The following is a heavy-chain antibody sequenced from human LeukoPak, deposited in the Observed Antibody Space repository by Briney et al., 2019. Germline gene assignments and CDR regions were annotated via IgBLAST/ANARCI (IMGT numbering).Heavy chain of an antibody. V-gene: IGHV3-74*01. D-gene: IGHD5-18*01. J-gene: IGHJ4*02. CDR2: IKNDGSRT. Sequence: GGSLRLSCAASGVTFSRYWMHWVRQAPGKGLVWVSRIKNDGSRTTYADAVKGRFTISRDNAKNSLYLQMNSLRAEDTAVYYCATPGGYSYGGGFDYWGQGTLVTVSS. CDR1: GVTFSRYW. CDR3: ATPGGYSYGGGFDY.